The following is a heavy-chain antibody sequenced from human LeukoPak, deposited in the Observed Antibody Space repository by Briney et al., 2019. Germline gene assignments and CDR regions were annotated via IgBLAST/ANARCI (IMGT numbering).Heavy chain of an antibody. CDR2: IYSSRST. CDR3: ARSVTIFGTDAFDI. V-gene: IGHV4-39*01. CDR1: GASISSSSYY. D-gene: IGHD3-3*01. J-gene: IGHJ3*02. Sequence: PSETLSLTCTVSGASISSSSYYWGWIRQPPGKGLEWIGSIYSSRSTYYNPSLKSRVTISVDTSKNQFSLKLSFVTAADTAVYYCARSVTIFGTDAFDIWGQGTMVSVST.